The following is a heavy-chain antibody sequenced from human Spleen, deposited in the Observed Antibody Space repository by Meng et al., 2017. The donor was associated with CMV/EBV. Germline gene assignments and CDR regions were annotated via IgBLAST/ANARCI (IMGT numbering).Heavy chain of an antibody. J-gene: IGHJ4*02. D-gene: IGHD3-16*01. CDR2: IYTASNGA. CDR3: VKGWSGGVNYYYDF. Sequence: GESLKISCAASGFTFSDYYMSWIRQAPGKGLEWVSVIYTASNGARHADSVKGRFTISRDDSRDTSHLQMDSLKVEDTAIYYCVKGWSGGVNYYYDFWGQGVLVTVSS. CDR1: GFTFSDYY. V-gene: IGHV3-23*03.